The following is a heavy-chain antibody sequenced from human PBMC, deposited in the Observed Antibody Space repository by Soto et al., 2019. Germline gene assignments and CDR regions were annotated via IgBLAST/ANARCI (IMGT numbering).Heavy chain of an antibody. CDR3: AREMSISVAGTLEYYGMDV. D-gene: IGHD6-19*01. CDR2: ISSSSSTI. CDR1: GFTFSSYS. J-gene: IGHJ6*02. V-gene: IGHV3-48*02. Sequence: EVQLVEYGGGLVQPGGSLRLSCAASGFTFSSYSMNCVRQAPGKGLEWVSYISSSSSTIYYADSVKGRFTISRDNAKNSLYLQMNSLRYDDTAVYYCAREMSISVAGTLEYYGMDVWGQGNTVTVSS.